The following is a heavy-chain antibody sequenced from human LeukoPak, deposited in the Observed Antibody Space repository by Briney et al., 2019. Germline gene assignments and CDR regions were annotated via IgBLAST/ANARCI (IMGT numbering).Heavy chain of an antibody. CDR2: ITGSHGRT. J-gene: IGHJ5*02. CDR3: RKDPNGDYVGAFDP. CDR1: GFTFSSFA. D-gene: IGHD4-17*01. Sequence: SGGSLRLSCAASGFTFSSFAMTWVRRAPGKGLEWVSSITGSHGRTYNTDSVKGRFTISRDNSQNTLYLQMNSLTAEDTAVYYCRKDPNGDYVGAFDPWGQGTLVTVSS. V-gene: IGHV3-23*01.